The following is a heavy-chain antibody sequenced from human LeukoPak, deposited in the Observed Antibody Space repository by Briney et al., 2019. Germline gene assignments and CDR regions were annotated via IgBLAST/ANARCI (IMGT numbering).Heavy chain of an antibody. CDR3: ARGHPRAQDWFDP. CDR1: GGTFSRYA. V-gene: IGHV1-69*05. CDR2: IIPIFGTA. J-gene: IGHJ5*02. Sequence: ASVKVSCKASGGTFSRYAISWVRQAPGQGLEWMGGIIPIFGTANYAQKFQGRVTITTDESTSTAYMELSSLRSENTAVYYCARGHPRAQDWFDPWGQGTLVTVSS.